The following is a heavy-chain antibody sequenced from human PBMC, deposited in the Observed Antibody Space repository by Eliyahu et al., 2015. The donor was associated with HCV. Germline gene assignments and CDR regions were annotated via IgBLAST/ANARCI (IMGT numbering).Heavy chain of an antibody. V-gene: IGHV4-31*02. CDR2: IYYSGST. CDR3: ALEREEIHASFDP. J-gene: IGHJ5*02. D-gene: IGHD5-18*01. Sequence: IRQHPGKGLEWIGYIYYSGSTYYNPSLKSRVTISVDTSKNQFSLKLSSVTAADTAVYYCALEREEIHASFDPWGQGTLVTVSS.